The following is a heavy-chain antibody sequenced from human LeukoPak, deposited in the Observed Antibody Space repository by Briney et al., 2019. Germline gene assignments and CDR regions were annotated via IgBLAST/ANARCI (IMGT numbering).Heavy chain of an antibody. Sequence: SETLSLTCTVSGGSISSGGYYWSWIRQHPGKGLEWIGYIYYSGSTYYNPSLKSRVTISVDTSKNQFSLKPSSVTAADTAVYYCARGVGSGWYWFDPWGQGTLVTVSS. V-gene: IGHV4-31*03. CDR3: ARGVGSGWYWFDP. CDR2: IYYSGST. J-gene: IGHJ5*02. CDR1: GGSISSGGYY. D-gene: IGHD6-19*01.